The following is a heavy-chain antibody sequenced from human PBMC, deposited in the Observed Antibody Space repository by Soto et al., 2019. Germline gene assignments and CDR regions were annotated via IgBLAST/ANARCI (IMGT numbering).Heavy chain of an antibody. D-gene: IGHD3-9*01. J-gene: IGHJ4*02. Sequence: SGPTLVNPTQTLTLTCTFSGFSLRASGAGVGWIRQPPGKALEWLALIYWNDDKQYSPSLKSRLTITKDTSKNQVVVTMTNMDPVDTATYYCAHAPRYYNFLTGYYTTFDYWGQGALVTVSS. V-gene: IGHV2-5*01. CDR2: IYWNDDK. CDR3: AHAPRYYNFLTGYYTTFDY. CDR1: GFSLRASGAG.